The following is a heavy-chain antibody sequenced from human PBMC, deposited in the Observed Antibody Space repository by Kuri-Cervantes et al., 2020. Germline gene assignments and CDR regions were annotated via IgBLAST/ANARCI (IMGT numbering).Heavy chain of an antibody. CDR1: GFTFGDYA. CDR3: TRARGFGFLEWLSQVYYYMDV. CDR2: IRSKAYGGTT. J-gene: IGHJ6*03. Sequence: GGSLRLSCTASGFTFGDYAMSWVRQAPGKGLEWVGFIRSKAYGGTTEYAASVKGRFTISRDDSKSIAYLQMNSLKTEDTAVYYCTRARGFGFLEWLSQVYYYMDVWGKGTTVTVSS. D-gene: IGHD3-3*01. V-gene: IGHV3-49*04.